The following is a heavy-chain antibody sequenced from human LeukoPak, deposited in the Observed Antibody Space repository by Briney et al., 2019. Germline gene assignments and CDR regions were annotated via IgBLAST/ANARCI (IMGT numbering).Heavy chain of an antibody. J-gene: IGHJ4*02. CDR1: GFTFSDYA. CDR2: ISSNGGST. CDR3: AREECSGGSCYFDY. Sequence: GSLRLSCAASGFTFSDYAMHWVRQAPGKGLEYVSRISSNGGSTYYANSVQGRFTISRDNPKNTLFLQMGSLRAEDMAVYYCAREECSGGSCYFDYWGQGTLVTVSS. D-gene: IGHD2-15*01. V-gene: IGHV3-64*01.